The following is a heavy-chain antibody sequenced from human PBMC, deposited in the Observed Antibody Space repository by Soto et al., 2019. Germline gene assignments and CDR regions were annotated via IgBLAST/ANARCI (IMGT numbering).Heavy chain of an antibody. J-gene: IGHJ4*02. V-gene: IGHV3-48*02. CDR2: ISSSSGTI. D-gene: IGHD2-2*02. CDR1: GFSFSTYA. CDR3: ARDAMACSSLACYMNF. Sequence: PGGSLRLSCAASGFSFSTYAMNWVRQAPGKGLEWTSYISSSSGTICYADSVRGRFTISRDNAKNSLYLQLRSLRDEDTAVYYCARDAMACSSLACYMNFWGRGTLVTVSS.